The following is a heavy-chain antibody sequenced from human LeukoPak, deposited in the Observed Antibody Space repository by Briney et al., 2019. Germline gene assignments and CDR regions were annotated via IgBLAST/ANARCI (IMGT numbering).Heavy chain of an antibody. Sequence: SETLSLTCAVSGYSINNGFYWGWIRQPPGKGLEWIGSIYHSERTHYNPSLKSRVTISVDTSKNQFSLKLSSVTAADTAVYYCARVLPITPYFDYWGQGTLVTVSS. V-gene: IGHV4-38-2*01. CDR3: ARVLPITPYFDY. D-gene: IGHD1-20*01. CDR2: IYHSERT. J-gene: IGHJ4*02. CDR1: GYSINNGFY.